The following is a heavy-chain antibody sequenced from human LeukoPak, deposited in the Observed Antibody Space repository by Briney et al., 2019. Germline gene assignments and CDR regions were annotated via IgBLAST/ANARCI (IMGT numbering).Heavy chain of an antibody. CDR1: GYSFTTNW. D-gene: IGHD1-26*01. V-gene: IGHV5-51*01. Sequence: GESLKISCKGSGYSFTTNWIGWVRQMPGKGLEWMGIIYPGDSDTKYSPSFQGQVTISADKSLSTAYLQWSSLKASDTAMYYCVRSTGGSSDYWGQGTLVTVSS. J-gene: IGHJ4*02. CDR2: IYPGDSDT. CDR3: VRSTGGSSDY.